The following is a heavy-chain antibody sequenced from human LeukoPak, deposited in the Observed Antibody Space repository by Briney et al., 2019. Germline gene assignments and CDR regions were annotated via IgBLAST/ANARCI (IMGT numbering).Heavy chain of an antibody. J-gene: IGHJ6*03. D-gene: IGHD3-9*01. Sequence: ASVKVSCKASGYTFTGYYMHWVRQAPGQGLEWMGWINPNSGGTNYAQKFQGRVTMTRDTSISTAYMELSRLRSDDTAVYYCAREAPTIALRLYYYYMDVWGKGTTVTVSS. CDR3: AREAPTIALRLYYYYMDV. V-gene: IGHV1-2*02. CDR1: GYTFTGYY. CDR2: INPNSGGT.